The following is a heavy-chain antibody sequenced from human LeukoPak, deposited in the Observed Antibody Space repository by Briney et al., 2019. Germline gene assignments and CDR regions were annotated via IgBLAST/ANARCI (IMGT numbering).Heavy chain of an antibody. Sequence: SVKVSCKASGGTFSSYAISWVRQAPGQGLEWMGGIIPIFGTANYAQKFQGRVTITADKSTSTAYMELSSLRSEDTAVYYCATADIVVVPAAIVISWFDPWGQGTQVTVSS. V-gene: IGHV1-69*06. J-gene: IGHJ5*02. CDR2: IIPIFGTA. D-gene: IGHD2-2*01. CDR3: ATADIVVVPAAIVISWFDP. CDR1: GGTFSSYA.